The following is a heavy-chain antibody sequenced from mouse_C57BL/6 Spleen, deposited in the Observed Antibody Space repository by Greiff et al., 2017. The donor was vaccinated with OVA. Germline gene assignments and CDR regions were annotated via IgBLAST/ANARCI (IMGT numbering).Heavy chain of an antibody. Sequence: VQLQQSGPELVKPGASVKISCKASGYSFTDYNMNWVKQSNGKSLEWIGVINPNYGTTSYNQKFKGKATLTVDPSSSTAYMQLNSLTSADSAVYYCAIPIYDGHYNYSMDYWGQGTSVTVSS. CDR1: GYSFTDYN. J-gene: IGHJ4*01. D-gene: IGHD2-3*01. CDR3: AIPIYDGHYNYSMDY. CDR2: INPNYGTT. V-gene: IGHV1-39*01.